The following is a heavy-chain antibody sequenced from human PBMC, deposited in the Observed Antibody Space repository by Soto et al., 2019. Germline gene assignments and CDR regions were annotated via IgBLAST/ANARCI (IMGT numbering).Heavy chain of an antibody. Sequence: SRPTLVNPTQTLTLTCIFSGFSLRTSGVGVGWIRQPPGKALAWLGFIYWNEDKRYSPSLKSRLTITQYTSKNQVVLTRTNMNPEDTAPYCCAKSGSSGWYGWFDPWGQGTLVNVAP. J-gene: IGHJ5*02. CDR3: AKSGSSGWYGWFDP. V-gene: IGHV2-5*01. D-gene: IGHD6-19*01. CDR1: GFSLRTSGVG. CDR2: IYWNEDK.